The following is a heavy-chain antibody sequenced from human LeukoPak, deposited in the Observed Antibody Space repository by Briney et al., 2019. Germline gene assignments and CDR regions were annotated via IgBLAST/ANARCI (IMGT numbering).Heavy chain of an antibody. J-gene: IGHJ4*02. Sequence: SETLSLTCIVSGGSISNYYWSWIRQPPGKGLEWIGYIYYSGSTSYNPSLKSRVTISVDTSKNQFSLKLNSVTAADTAVYYCAREKTFGGIDFWGQGTLVTVSS. CDR2: IYYSGST. CDR1: GGSISNYY. CDR3: AREKTFGGIDF. D-gene: IGHD3-16*01. V-gene: IGHV4-59*12.